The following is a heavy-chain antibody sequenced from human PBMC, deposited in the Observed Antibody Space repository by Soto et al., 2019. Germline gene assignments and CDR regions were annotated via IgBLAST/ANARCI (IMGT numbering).Heavy chain of an antibody. CDR2: MNPNSGNT. Sequence: ASVKVSCKASGYTFTSYDINWVRQATGQGLEWMRWMNPNSGNTGYAQKFQGRVTMTRNTSISTAYMELSSLRSEDTAVYYCARGGSLYWYFDLWGRGTLVTVSS. J-gene: IGHJ2*01. V-gene: IGHV1-8*01. D-gene: IGHD1-26*01. CDR1: GYTFTSYD. CDR3: ARGGSLYWYFDL.